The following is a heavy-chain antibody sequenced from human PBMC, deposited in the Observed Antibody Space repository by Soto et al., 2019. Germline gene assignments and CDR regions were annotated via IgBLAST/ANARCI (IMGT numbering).Heavy chain of an antibody. CDR2: FYYRGNT. Sequence: QVQLQESGPGLVKPSETLSLTCTVSGDSVGSGRHHWTWIRQPPGKGLEWLGYFYYRGNTNYNPSVKSRATISVDMSKNQFSLKMYSVTTADTAVYYCLRTGGTGGFWGQGTPVTVSS. V-gene: IGHV4-61*01. D-gene: IGHD1-1*01. J-gene: IGHJ4*02. CDR1: GDSVGSGRHH. CDR3: LRTGGTGGF.